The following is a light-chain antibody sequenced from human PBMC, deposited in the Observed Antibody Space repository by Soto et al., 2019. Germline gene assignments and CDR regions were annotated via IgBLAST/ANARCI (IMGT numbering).Light chain of an antibody. CDR3: SSYTGSTTLVV. Sequence: QSVLTQPASVSGSPGQSITISCTGTNSDVGAYNSVSWYQQHPGKAPKLIIYEVSNRPSEVSDRFSGSKSGNTASLTISGLQAEDEADYYCSSYTGSTTLVVFGGGTKLTVL. CDR1: NSDVGAYNS. J-gene: IGLJ2*01. CDR2: EVS. V-gene: IGLV2-14*01.